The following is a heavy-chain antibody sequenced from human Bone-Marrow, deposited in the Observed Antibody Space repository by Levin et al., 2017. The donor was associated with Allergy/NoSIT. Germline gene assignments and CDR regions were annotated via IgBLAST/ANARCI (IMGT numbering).Heavy chain of an antibody. CDR1: GFSFRNYW. J-gene: IGHJ6*02. Sequence: GESLKISCAASGFSFRNYWVHWGRKAPGREPMWVSHINGDGTAITYADSVRGRFTISRDDTKNTVSLQMNSLRAEDTAVYYCATDQRYGMALWGQGTTVTVSS. D-gene: IGHD1-1*01. V-gene: IGHV3-74*03. CDR2: INGDGTAI. CDR3: ATDQRYGMAL.